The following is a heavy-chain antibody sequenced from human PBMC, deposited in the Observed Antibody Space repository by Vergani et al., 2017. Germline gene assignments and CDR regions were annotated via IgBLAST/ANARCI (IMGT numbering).Heavy chain of an antibody. CDR3: ARVRSPRILTGWDY. Sequence: QVQLVQSGAEVKKPGASVRVSCKASEYTFSDYYMHWVRQAPGQGLEWMGWINPNSGGTKYAQRFQGRITRTRDTTISTAYMQLSRLRSAATAVYYCARVRSPRILTGWDYWGQGTLVTVSS. CDR2: INPNSGGT. D-gene: IGHD3-9*01. CDR1: EYTFSDYY. V-gene: IGHV1-2*02. J-gene: IGHJ4*02.